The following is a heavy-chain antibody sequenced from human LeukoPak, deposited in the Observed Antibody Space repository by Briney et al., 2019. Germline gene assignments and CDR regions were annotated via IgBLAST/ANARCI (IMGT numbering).Heavy chain of an antibody. CDR3: STLWYGA. CDR2: IKSKTDGGTS. D-gene: IGHD3-10*01. Sequence: WIRQPPGKGLEWVGRIKSKTDGGTSDYAAPVTGRFTISRDDSKSTLYLEMNSLKTEDTGAYYCSTLWYGAWGQGTLVTVSS. J-gene: IGHJ5*02. V-gene: IGHV3-15*01.